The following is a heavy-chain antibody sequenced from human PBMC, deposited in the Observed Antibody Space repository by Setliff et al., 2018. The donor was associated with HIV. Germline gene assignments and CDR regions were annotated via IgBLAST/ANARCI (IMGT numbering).Heavy chain of an antibody. D-gene: IGHD3-10*01. CDR1: GYTFTSYG. CDR2: ISAYNGNT. CDR3: ARERSLVRGVIGWFDP. Sequence: ASVKVSCKASGYTFTSYGISWVRQAPGQGLEWMGWISAYNGNTNYAQKLQGRVTMTTDTSTSTAYMELRSLRSDDTAVYYRARERSLVRGVIGWFDPWGQGTLVTSPQ. V-gene: IGHV1-18*01. J-gene: IGHJ5*02.